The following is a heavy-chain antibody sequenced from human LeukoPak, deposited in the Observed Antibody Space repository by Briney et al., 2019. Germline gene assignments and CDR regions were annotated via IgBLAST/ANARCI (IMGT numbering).Heavy chain of an antibody. CDR1: GFTFSSYA. J-gene: IGHJ4*02. CDR3: ARYRDGYNYFDY. D-gene: IGHD5-24*01. Sequence: GGSLRLSYAASGFTFSSYAMHWVRQAPGKGLEWVAVISYDGSNKYYADSVKGRFTISRDYSKNTLYLQMNSPRAEDTAVYYCARYRDGYNYFDYWGQGTLVTVSS. CDR2: ISYDGSNK. V-gene: IGHV3-30*04.